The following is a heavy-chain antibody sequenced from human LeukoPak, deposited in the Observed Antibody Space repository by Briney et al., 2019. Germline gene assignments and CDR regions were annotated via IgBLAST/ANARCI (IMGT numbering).Heavy chain of an antibody. J-gene: IGHJ5*02. CDR2: INPHSGGT. D-gene: IGHD3-10*01. V-gene: IGHV1-2*02. Sequence: ASVKVSCKASGYTFTGYYMHWERQAPGQGLEWMGWINPHSGGTNYAQKFQGRVTMTRDTSISTAYMELSRLRSDDTAVYYCARDAGVRGVINNWFDPWGQGTLVTVSS. CDR3: ARDAGVRGVINNWFDP. CDR1: GYTFTGYY.